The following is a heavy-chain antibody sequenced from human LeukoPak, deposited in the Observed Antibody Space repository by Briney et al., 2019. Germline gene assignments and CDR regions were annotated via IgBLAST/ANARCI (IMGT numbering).Heavy chain of an antibody. V-gene: IGHV3-30*02. CDR3: ARPTTDYYYYYMDV. J-gene: IGHJ6*03. D-gene: IGHD4-11*01. CDR1: GFTFSSYG. CDR2: IRYDGSNK. Sequence: PGGSLRLSCAASGFTFSSYGMHWVRQAPGKGLEWVAFIRYDGSNKYYADSVKGRFTISRDNAKNSLYLQMNSLRAEHTAVYYCARPTTDYYYYYMDVWGKGTTVTVSS.